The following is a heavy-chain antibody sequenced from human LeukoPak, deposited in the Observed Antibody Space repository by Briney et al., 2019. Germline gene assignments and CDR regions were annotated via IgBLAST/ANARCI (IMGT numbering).Heavy chain of an antibody. D-gene: IGHD3-10*01. CDR3: ARGAIWFGESQRAFDI. J-gene: IGHJ3*02. CDR1: GYTLTGYY. Sequence: ASVKVSCKASGYTLTGYYMHWVRQAPGQGLEWMGWINPNSGGTNYAQKFQGRVTMTRDTSISTAYMELSRLRSDDTAVYYCARGAIWFGESQRAFDIWGQGTMVTVSS. CDR2: INPNSGGT. V-gene: IGHV1-2*02.